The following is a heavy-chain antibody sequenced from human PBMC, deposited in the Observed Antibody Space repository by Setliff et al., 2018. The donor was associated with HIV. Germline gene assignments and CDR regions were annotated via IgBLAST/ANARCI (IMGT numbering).Heavy chain of an antibody. CDR1: GNSFADFW. Sequence: GESLKISCHLSGNSFADFWIGWVRQMPGKGLEWVGFIYPGDSDTRYSPSFQGQVTISADKSISTAYMQWRSLKASDTAMYYCARQGYGDYWYFDLWGRGTLVTV. J-gene: IGHJ2*01. CDR3: ARQGYGDYWYFDL. CDR2: IYPGDSDT. V-gene: IGHV5-51*01. D-gene: IGHD4-17*01.